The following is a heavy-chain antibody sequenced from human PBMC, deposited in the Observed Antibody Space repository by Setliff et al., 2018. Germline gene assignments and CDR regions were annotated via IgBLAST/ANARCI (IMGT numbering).Heavy chain of an antibody. J-gene: IGHJ5*01. CDR3: ARPIESSRWHPFDS. Sequence: PGESLKISCRGSEYSFIDYWISWVRQKPGGGLEWMGKVDPGDSYATYGPSFQGHVIISVDTSINTVYLQWSRLEASDSGIYYCARPIESSRWHPFDSWGQGTLVTVS. V-gene: IGHV5-10-1*01. CDR2: VDPGDSYA. CDR1: EYSFIDYW. D-gene: IGHD2-2*01.